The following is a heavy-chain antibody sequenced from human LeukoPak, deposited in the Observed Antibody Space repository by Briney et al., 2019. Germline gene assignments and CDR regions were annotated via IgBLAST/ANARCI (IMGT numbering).Heavy chain of an antibody. Sequence: ASVKVSCKASGYTFTGYYMHWVRQAPGQGLEWMGWINPNSGGTNYAQKFQGRVTMTRDTSISTAYMELSRLRSDDTAVYYCARGPPHSSWSCYYYYYYMDVWGKGTTVTVSS. CDR3: ARGPPHSSWSCYYYYYYMDV. D-gene: IGHD6-13*01. J-gene: IGHJ6*03. CDR1: GYTFTGYY. CDR2: INPNSGGT. V-gene: IGHV1-2*02.